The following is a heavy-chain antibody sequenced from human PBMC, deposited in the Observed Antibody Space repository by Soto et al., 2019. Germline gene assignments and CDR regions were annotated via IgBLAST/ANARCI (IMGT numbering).Heavy chain of an antibody. CDR3: ARALQPVIITLGY. D-gene: IGHD3-22*01. CDR1: GGSISSYY. Sequence: PSETLSLTCTVSGGSISSYYWSWIRQPPGKGLEWIGYIYYSGSTNYNPSLKSRVTISVDTSKNQFSLKLSSVTAADTAVYYCARALQPVIITLGYWGQGTLVTVSS. J-gene: IGHJ4*02. CDR2: IYYSGST. V-gene: IGHV4-59*01.